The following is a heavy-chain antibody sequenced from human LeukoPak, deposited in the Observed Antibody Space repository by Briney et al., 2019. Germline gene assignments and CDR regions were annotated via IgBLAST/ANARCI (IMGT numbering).Heavy chain of an antibody. CDR3: ARLWIAAAGFDY. CDR2: IYYSGST. V-gene: IGHV4-39*01. J-gene: IGHJ4*02. D-gene: IGHD6-13*01. Sequence: PSETLSLTCTVSGGSISSSSYYWGWIRQPPGKGLEWIGSIYYSGSTYYNPSLKSRVTISVDTSKNQFSPKLSSVTAADTAVYYCARLWIAAAGFDYWGQGTLVTVSS. CDR1: GGSISSSSYY.